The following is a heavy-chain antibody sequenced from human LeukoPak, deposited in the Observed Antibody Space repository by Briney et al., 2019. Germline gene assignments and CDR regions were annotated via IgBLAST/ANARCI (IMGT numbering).Heavy chain of an antibody. V-gene: IGHV3-21*01. J-gene: IGHJ4*02. Sequence: GRSLRLSCAASGFTFSSYEMNWVRQAPGKGLEWVSSISSSNYIYYADSVKGRFTISRDNAKNSLYLQMNSLRAEDTALYYCARDYYDSSGSFDHWGQGTLITVSS. CDR2: ISSSNYI. D-gene: IGHD3-22*01. CDR3: ARDYYDSSGSFDH. CDR1: GFTFSSYE.